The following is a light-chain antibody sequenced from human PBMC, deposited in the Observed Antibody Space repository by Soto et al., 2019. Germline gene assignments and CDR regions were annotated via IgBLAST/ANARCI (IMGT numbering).Light chain of an antibody. CDR3: QQYDDIPIT. V-gene: IGKV1-33*01. J-gene: IGKJ5*01. CDR2: DAS. Sequence: DIQMTQSPSSLSASVGDRVTITCQASQDISIYLHWYQQKPGKAPNLLIYDASNLQTGVPSRFSGNGSGTDFTFTITSLQADDIATYYCQQYDDIPITFGQGTRLEIK. CDR1: QDISIY.